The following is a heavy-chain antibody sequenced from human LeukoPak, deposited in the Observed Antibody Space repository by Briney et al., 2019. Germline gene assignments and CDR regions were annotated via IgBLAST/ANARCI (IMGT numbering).Heavy chain of an antibody. CDR3: ARDVRYSYGYYFDY. V-gene: IGHV4-59*01. Sequence: SETLSLTCTVSGGSISSYYWSWIRQPPGKGLEWIGYIYYSGSTSYNPSLKSRVTISVDTSKNQVSLKLSSVTAADTAVYYCARDVRYSYGYYFDYWGRGTLVTVSS. D-gene: IGHD5-18*01. J-gene: IGHJ4*02. CDR1: GGSISSYY. CDR2: IYYSGST.